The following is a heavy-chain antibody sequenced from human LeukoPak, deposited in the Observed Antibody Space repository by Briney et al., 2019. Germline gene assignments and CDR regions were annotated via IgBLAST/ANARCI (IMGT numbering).Heavy chain of an antibody. J-gene: IGHJ4*02. CDR3: ATGSHSGSYYISY. Sequence: SVKVSCKVSGYTLTELSMHWVRQAPGKGLEWMGGFDPEDGVTIYEQKFQGRVTLTEDTSTDTAYMELSSLRSEDTAVYYCATGSHSGSYYISYWGQGTLVTVSS. D-gene: IGHD1-26*01. CDR2: FDPEDGVT. V-gene: IGHV1-24*01. CDR1: GYTLTELS.